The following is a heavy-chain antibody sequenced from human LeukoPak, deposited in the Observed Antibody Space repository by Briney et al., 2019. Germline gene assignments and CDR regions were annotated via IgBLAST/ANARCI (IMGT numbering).Heavy chain of an antibody. J-gene: IGHJ5*02. CDR1: GGTFSSCA. Sequence: GSSVKVSCKASGGTFSSCAISWVRQAPGQGVEWMGGIIPIFGTANYAQKFQGRVTITADESTSTAYMELSSLRSEDTAVYYCARDLAVRGVEWFDPWGQGTLVTVSS. V-gene: IGHV1-69*01. CDR3: ARDLAVRGVEWFDP. D-gene: IGHD3-10*01. CDR2: IIPIFGTA.